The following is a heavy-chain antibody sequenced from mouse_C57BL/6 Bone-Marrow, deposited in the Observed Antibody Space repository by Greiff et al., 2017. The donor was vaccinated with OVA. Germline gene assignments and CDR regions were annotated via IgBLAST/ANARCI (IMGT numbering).Heavy chain of an antibody. Sequence: VQLQQSGPELVKPGASVKISCKASGYSFTGYYMNWVKQSPEKSLEWIGEINPSTGGTTYNQKFKAKATLTVDKSSSTAYMQLKSLTSEDSAVSDCAYYGSYWYFYVWGRGTAVTVTA. D-gene: IGHD1-1*01. CDR1: GYSFTGYY. CDR3: AYYGSYWYFYV. CDR2: INPSTGGT. J-gene: IGHJ1*03. V-gene: IGHV1-42*01.